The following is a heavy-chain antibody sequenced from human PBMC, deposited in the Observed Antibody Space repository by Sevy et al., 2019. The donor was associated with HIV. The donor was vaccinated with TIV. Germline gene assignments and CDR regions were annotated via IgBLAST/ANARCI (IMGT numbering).Heavy chain of an antibody. CDR1: GGSFSGYY. CDR2: INHSGST. V-gene: IGHV4-34*01. CDR3: ARGLRNVVRGVITTAHFDY. D-gene: IGHD3-10*01. J-gene: IGHJ4*02. Sequence: SDTLSLTCAVYGGSFSGYYWSWIRQPPGKGLEWIGEINHSGSTNYNPSLKSRVTISVDTSKNQFSLKLSSVTAADTAVYYCARGLRNVVRGVITTAHFDYWGQGTLVTVSS.